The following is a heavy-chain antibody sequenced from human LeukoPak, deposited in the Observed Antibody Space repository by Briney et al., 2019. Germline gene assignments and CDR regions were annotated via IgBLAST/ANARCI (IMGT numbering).Heavy chain of an antibody. Sequence: PGRSLRLSCAASGFTFHQYAIHWVRQVPGKGLEWVSGISWNSGSIGYADSVRGRFTISRDNAKNSVYLQMNGLRAEDTALYYCAKDKAPLYSGYDWDLDFWGQGTLVIVSS. D-gene: IGHD5-12*01. CDR1: GFTFHQYA. CDR3: AKDKAPLYSGYDWDLDF. V-gene: IGHV3-9*01. J-gene: IGHJ4*02. CDR2: ISWNSGSI.